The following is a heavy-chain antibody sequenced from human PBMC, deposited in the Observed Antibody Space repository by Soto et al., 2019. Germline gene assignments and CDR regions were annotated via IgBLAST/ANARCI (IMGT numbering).Heavy chain of an antibody. Sequence: PSETLSLTCTVSGGSISSYYWSWIRQPPGKGLEWIGEINHSGSTNYNPSLKSRVTISVDTSKNQFSLKLSSVTAADTAVYYCARGRVVAKYKIGGLFVSWGQGTLVTVSS. J-gene: IGHJ4*02. CDR3: ARGRVVAKYKIGGLFVS. CDR1: GGSISSYY. CDR2: INHSGST. V-gene: IGHV4-34*01. D-gene: IGHD2-15*01.